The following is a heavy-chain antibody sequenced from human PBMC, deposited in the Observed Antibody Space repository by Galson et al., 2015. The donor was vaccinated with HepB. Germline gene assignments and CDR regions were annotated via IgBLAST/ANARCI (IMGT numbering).Heavy chain of an antibody. V-gene: IGHV3-48*03. J-gene: IGHJ4*02. CDR2: ISSSGSTI. D-gene: IGHD4-17*01. Sequence: LRLSCAASGFTFSSYEMNWVRQAPGKGLEWVSYISSSGSTIYYADSVKGRFTIFRDNAKNSLYLQMNSLRAEDTAVYYCARDHDYGDYYPDYWGQGTLVTVSS. CDR1: GFTFSSYE. CDR3: ARDHDYGDYYPDY.